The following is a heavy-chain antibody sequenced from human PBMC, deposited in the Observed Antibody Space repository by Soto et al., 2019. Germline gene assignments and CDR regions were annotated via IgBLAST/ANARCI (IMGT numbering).Heavy chain of an antibody. CDR2: INSDGTTI. CDR1: GFNFGPFW. D-gene: IGHD3-10*01. CDR3: VRDRGYPDSFDI. Sequence: EAQLVESGGGLVQPGGSLRLSCAASGFNFGPFWMHWVRQAPGKGLVWVSHINSDGTTIVYADSVKGRFTISRDNAKNTLYLQMNSLRVVDTAVYFCVRDRGYPDSFDIWGPGTLVTVSS. V-gene: IGHV3-74*01. J-gene: IGHJ3*02.